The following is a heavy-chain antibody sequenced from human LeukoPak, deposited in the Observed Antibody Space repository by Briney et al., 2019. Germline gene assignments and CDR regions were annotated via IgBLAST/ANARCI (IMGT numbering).Heavy chain of an antibody. CDR2: IAPYEGDT. CDR1: GYTFGAYG. J-gene: IGHJ1*01. V-gene: IGHV1-18*01. CDR3: ASNFIRTGYFGEYYLH. Sequence: GASVKVSCKVSGYTFGAYGLSWVRQAPDQGLEWLGWIAPYEGDTQYTPKLQDRIILTADTATTTVYMELRSLRIDDTAVYYCASNFIRTGYFGEYYLHRGQGTQVVVSS. D-gene: IGHD3-9*01.